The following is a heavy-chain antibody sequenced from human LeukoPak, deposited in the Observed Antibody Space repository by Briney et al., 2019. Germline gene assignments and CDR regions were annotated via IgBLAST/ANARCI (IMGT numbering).Heavy chain of an antibody. Sequence: ASVKVSCKASGYTFTSYGISWVRQAPGQGLEWMRWISAYNGNTNYAQKLQGRVTMTTDTSTSTAYMELRSLRSDDTAVYYCARDTNGDYYGSGSYSYWGQRTLVTVSS. D-gene: IGHD3-10*01. CDR3: ARDTNGDYYGSGSYSY. J-gene: IGHJ4*02. V-gene: IGHV1-18*01. CDR2: ISAYNGNT. CDR1: GYTFTSYG.